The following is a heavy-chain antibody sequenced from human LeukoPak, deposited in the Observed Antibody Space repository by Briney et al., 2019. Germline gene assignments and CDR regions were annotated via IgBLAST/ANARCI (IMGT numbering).Heavy chain of an antibody. D-gene: IGHD3-10*01. J-gene: IGHJ6*02. CDR2: IHHNGRRT. CDR1: GFTFSSYA. V-gene: IGHV3-23*01. Sequence: PGGSLKLSCAASGFTFSSYAMSWVRQAPGKGLDWVSSIHHNGRRTYYSDSVKGRLTISRDNSKNMVYLQMDSLRAEDTAIYYCTRDKWDLWFGESTNDFGMDVWGLGTAVTVSS. CDR3: TRDKWDLWFGESTNDFGMDV.